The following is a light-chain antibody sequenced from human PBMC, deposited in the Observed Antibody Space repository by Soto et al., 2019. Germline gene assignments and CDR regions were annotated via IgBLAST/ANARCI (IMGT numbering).Light chain of an antibody. J-gene: IGKJ5*01. Sequence: ETVLTQSPGTLSLSPGERATLSCRASQSGSSSSLAWYQQRPGQAPRLLIYGTSSRATGIPDRFSGSGSGTDFTLTISRLEPEDFAVYFCQRYGSSPLITFGQGTRLEIK. CDR3: QRYGSSPLIT. CDR2: GTS. CDR1: QSGSSSS. V-gene: IGKV3-20*01.